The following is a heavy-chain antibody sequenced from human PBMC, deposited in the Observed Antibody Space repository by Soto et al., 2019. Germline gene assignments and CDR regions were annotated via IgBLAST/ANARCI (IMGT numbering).Heavy chain of an antibody. CDR3: AKDKGVFNWATSYFDY. CDR1: VFTFSNYA. D-gene: IGHD1-1*01. V-gene: IGHV3-30*18. CDR2: TSYDGNNE. J-gene: IGHJ4*02. Sequence: PWWSLRLSCSASVFTFSNYAMHWCRQAPGKGLEWVALTSYDGNNEYYTDSVKGRFTISRDNSKNTLFLQMNSPRPEDTAVYYCAKDKGVFNWATSYFDYWGQGALVTVSS.